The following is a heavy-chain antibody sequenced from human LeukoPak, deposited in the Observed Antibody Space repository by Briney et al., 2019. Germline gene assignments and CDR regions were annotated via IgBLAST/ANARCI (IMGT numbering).Heavy chain of an antibody. Sequence: GGSLRLSCAASGFTFSSYGMHWVRQAPGKGLEWVAVIWYDGSNKYYADSVKGRFTISRDNSKNTLYPQMNSLRAEDTAVYYCARSRVGVVAATWFDPWGQGTLVTVST. V-gene: IGHV3-33*01. CDR2: IWYDGSNK. J-gene: IGHJ5*02. CDR1: GFTFSSYG. CDR3: ARSRVGVVAATWFDP. D-gene: IGHD2-15*01.